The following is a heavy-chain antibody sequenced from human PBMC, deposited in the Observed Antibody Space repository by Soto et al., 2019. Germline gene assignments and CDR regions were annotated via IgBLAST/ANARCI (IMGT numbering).Heavy chain of an antibody. D-gene: IGHD2-2*01. J-gene: IGHJ4*02. CDR1: GYSFTSYW. CDR2: IYPGDSDT. V-gene: IGHV5-51*01. Sequence: GESLKISCKGSGYSFTSYWIGWVRQMPGEGLEWMGIIYPGDSDTRYSPSFQGQVTISADKSISTAYLQWSSLKASDTAMYYCARLEDIVVVPAASPFDYWGQGTLVTVSS. CDR3: ARLEDIVVVPAASPFDY.